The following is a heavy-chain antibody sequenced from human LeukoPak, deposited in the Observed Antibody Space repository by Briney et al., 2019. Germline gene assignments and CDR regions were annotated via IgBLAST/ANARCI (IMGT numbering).Heavy chain of an antibody. J-gene: IGHJ4*02. CDR2: INSDGSST. CDR1: GFTFSSYW. CDR3: ARGGWFGELLFDY. V-gene: IGHV3-74*01. D-gene: IGHD3-10*01. Sequence: PGGSLRLSCTASGFTFSSYWMHWVRQAPGKGLVWVSRINSDGSSTAYAGSVKGRFTISRDNAKNTLYLQMNSLRAEDTALYYCARGGWFGELLFDYWGQGTLVTVSS.